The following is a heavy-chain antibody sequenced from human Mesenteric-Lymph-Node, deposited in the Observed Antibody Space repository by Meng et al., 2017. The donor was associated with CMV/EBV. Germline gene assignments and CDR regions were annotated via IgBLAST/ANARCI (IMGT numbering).Heavy chain of an antibody. CDR2: IYYSGST. D-gene: IGHD6-6*01. CDR3: ARGKQLVTYGMDV. J-gene: IGHJ6*02. V-gene: IGHV4-61*05. Sequence: SETLSLTCTVSGGSISSSSYYWGWIRQPPGKGLEWIGYIYYSGSTNYNPSLKSRVTISVDTSKNQLSLNMSSVTAADAAVYYCARGKQLVTYGMDVWGQGTTVTVSS. CDR1: GGSISSSSYY.